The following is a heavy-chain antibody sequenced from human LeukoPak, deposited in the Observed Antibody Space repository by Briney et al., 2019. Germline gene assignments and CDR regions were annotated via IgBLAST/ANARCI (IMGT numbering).Heavy chain of an antibody. J-gene: IGHJ4*02. V-gene: IGHV1-2*02. D-gene: IGHD6-13*01. CDR3: ARLHPGIAAAGKEGFDY. Sequence: GASVKVSCKASGYTFTGYYMHWVRQAPGQGLEWMGWINPNSGGTNYVQKFQGRVTMTRDTSISTAYMELSRLRSDDTAVYYCARLHPGIAAAGKEGFDYWGQGTLVTVSS. CDR2: INPNSGGT. CDR1: GYTFTGYY.